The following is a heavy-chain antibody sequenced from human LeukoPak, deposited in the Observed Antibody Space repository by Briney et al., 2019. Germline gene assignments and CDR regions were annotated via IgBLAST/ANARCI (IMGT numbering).Heavy chain of an antibody. Sequence: PSETLSLTCTVSGGSISSHYWSWIRQPPGKGLEWIGYMFYSGRTNYNPSLKSRVTISINTSKKQFSLRLGSVTAADTAVYYCARGSDFGDYWGQGTLVTVSS. V-gene: IGHV4-59*11. CDR1: GGSISSHY. CDR2: MFYSGRT. J-gene: IGHJ4*02. D-gene: IGHD4-17*01. CDR3: ARGSDFGDY.